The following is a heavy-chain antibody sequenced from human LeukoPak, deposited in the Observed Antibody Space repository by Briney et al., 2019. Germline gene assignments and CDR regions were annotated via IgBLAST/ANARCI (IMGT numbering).Heavy chain of an antibody. J-gene: IGHJ4*02. CDR1: GFTFSNAW. D-gene: IGHD4-17*01. CDR2: ISSSSSYI. CDR3: ARDEATHGLN. V-gene: IGHV3-21*01. Sequence: PGGSLRLSCAASGFTFSNAWMSWVRQAPGKGLEWVSSISSSSSYIYYADSVKGRFTISRDNAKNSLYLQMNSLRAEDTAVYYCARDEATHGLNWGQGTLVTVSS.